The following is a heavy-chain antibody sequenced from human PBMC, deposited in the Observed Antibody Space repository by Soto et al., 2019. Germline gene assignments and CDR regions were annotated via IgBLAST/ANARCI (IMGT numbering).Heavy chain of an antibody. J-gene: IGHJ6*03. CDR1: GGSISSYY. CDR3: ARTPDYYYYMDV. CDR2: IYYSGST. Sequence: SETLSLTCTVSGGSISSYYWSWIRQPPGKGLEWIGYIYYSGSTNYNPSLKSRVTISVDTSKNQFSLKLSSVTAADTAVYYCARTPDYYYYMDVWGKGTTVTVSS. V-gene: IGHV4-59*01.